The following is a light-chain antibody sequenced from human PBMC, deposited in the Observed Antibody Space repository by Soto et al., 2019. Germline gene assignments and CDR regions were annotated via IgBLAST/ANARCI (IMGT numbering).Light chain of an antibody. CDR3: SSYTDRTHLF. Sequence: QSALTQSPSASGSPGQSVTISCTGTSSDLGGYNSVSWYQQHPGKAPKVMIYDVTKRPSGVPDRFSGSKSGNTASLTVSALQAEDEADYYCSSYTDRTHLFFGTGTNVTVL. CDR1: SSDLGGYNS. CDR2: DVT. V-gene: IGLV2-8*01. J-gene: IGLJ1*01.